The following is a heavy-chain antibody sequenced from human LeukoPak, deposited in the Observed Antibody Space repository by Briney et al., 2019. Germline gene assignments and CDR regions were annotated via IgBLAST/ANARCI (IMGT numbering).Heavy chain of an antibody. CDR2: IYTSGST. CDR1: GGSISSGSYY. V-gene: IGHV4-61*02. D-gene: IGHD5-18*01. Sequence: SQTLSLTCTVSGGSISSGSYYWTWIRQPAGKGLEWIGRIYTSGSTNHNPSLKSRVTISLDTSKNQFSLKLISVTGADTAVYFCARERTDTSMDYWGQGTLVTVSS. CDR3: ARERTDTSMDY. J-gene: IGHJ4*02.